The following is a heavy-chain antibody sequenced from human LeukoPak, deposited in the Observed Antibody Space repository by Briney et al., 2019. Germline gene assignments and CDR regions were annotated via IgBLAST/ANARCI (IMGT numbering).Heavy chain of an antibody. J-gene: IGHJ4*02. V-gene: IGHV3-74*01. Sequence: PGGALRLSCAASGNYWMHWVRQAGGEGLGGVSHINSDGSWTSYADSVKGRFTISKDNAKNTVYLQMNNLRAEDTSVYYCVTFYDTYWGPRTLVTVSS. CDR1: GNYW. CDR2: INSDGSWT. CDR3: VTFYDTY. D-gene: IGHD2/OR15-2a*01.